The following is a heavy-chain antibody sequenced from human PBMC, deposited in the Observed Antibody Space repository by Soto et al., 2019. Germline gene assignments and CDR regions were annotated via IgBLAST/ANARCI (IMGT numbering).Heavy chain of an antibody. CDR3: AVAVAGPTAIGY. CDR1: GFTFSSYG. J-gene: IGHJ4*02. D-gene: IGHD6-19*01. V-gene: IGHV3-30*03. CDR2: ISYDGSST. Sequence: PGGSLRLSCAASGFTFSSYGMHWVRQAPGKGLEWVAVISYDGSSTSYADSVKGRFTISRDNAKNTLYLQMNSLRAEDTAVYYCAVAVAGPTAIGYWGQGTLVTVSS.